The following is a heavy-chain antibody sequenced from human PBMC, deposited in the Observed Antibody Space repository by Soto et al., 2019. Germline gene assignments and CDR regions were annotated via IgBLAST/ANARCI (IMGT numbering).Heavy chain of an antibody. Sequence: EVQLVESGGGLVQPGRSLRLSCAASGFSFDDYGMHWVRQAPGKGLEWVSGISWNSGSIGYADSVKGRIIISRDNAKNSLYLQMNSLRAEDTALYYCAKDLGLDRYYYHGMDVWGQGTTVTVSS. V-gene: IGHV3-9*01. CDR2: ISWNSGSI. J-gene: IGHJ6*02. CDR3: AKDLGLDRYYYHGMDV. CDR1: GFSFDDYG. D-gene: IGHD3-16*01.